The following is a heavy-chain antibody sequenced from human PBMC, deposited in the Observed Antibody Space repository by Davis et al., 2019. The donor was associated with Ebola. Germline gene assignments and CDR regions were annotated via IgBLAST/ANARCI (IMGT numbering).Heavy chain of an antibody. CDR3: ARQEGGSYPY. Sequence: ESLKISCAASGFTFSDHYMDWVRQAPGKGLEWIGYIYYSGSTNYNPSLKSRVTISVDTSKNQFSLKLSSVTAADTAVYYCARQEGGSYPYWGQGTLVTVSS. J-gene: IGHJ4*02. V-gene: IGHV4-59*08. D-gene: IGHD1-26*01. CDR1: GFTFSDHY. CDR2: IYYSGST.